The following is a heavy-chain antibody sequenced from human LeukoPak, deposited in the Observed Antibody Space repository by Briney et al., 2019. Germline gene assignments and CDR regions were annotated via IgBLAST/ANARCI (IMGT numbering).Heavy chain of an antibody. D-gene: IGHD6-19*01. CDR3: AKPVAGTGYFDY. Sequence: GGSLRLSCAVSGFTFSSHAMSWVRQAPGKGLGWVSTISGSGGTTYYADSVKGRFTISRDNSKNTLYLQMNSLRAEDTAVYYCAKPVAGTGYFDYWGQGTLVTVSS. CDR1: GFTFSSHA. V-gene: IGHV3-23*01. CDR2: ISGSGGTT. J-gene: IGHJ4*02.